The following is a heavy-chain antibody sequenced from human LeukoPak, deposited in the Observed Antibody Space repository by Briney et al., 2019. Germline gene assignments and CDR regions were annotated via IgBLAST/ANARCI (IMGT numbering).Heavy chain of an antibody. D-gene: IGHD4-17*01. CDR1: GFTFSSYA. CDR2: ISYDGSNK. V-gene: IGHV3-30-3*01. J-gene: IGHJ4*02. Sequence: GGSLRLSCAASGFTFSSYAMHWVRQAPGKGLEWVAVISYDGSNKYYADSVKGRFTISRDNSKNTLYLQMNSLRAEDTAVYYCARGGYGYGDFFDYWGQGTLVTVPS. CDR3: ARGGYGYGDFFDY.